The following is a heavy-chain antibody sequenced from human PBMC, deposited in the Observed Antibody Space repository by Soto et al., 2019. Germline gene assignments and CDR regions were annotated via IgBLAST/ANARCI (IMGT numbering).Heavy chain of an antibody. CDR1: GGSISSSSYY. V-gene: IGHV4-39*01. CDR3: ARHTPGYSSIPDY. D-gene: IGHD6-13*01. Sequence: QLQLQESGPGLVKPSETLSLTCTVSGGSISSSSYYWGWIRQPPGKGLEWIGSIYYSGSTYYNPSLKSRVTISVDTSKNQFSLKLSSVTAADTAVYYCARHTPGYSSIPDYWGQGTLVTVSS. CDR2: IYYSGST. J-gene: IGHJ4*02.